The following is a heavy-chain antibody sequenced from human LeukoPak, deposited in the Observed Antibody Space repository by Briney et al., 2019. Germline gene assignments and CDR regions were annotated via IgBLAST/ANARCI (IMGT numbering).Heavy chain of an antibody. Sequence: GGSLRLSCAASGFTFSSDAMSWVRQAPGKGLEWVSAISGSGGSTYYADSVKGRFTISRDNSKNTLYLQMNSLRAEDTAVYYCAPARTPRAEFDPWGQGTLVTVSS. J-gene: IGHJ5*02. CDR2: ISGSGGST. CDR1: GFTFSSDA. D-gene: IGHD1-14*01. CDR3: APARTPRAEFDP. V-gene: IGHV3-23*01.